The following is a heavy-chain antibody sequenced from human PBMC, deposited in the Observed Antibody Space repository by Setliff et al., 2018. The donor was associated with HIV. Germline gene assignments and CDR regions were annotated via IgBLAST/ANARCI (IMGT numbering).Heavy chain of an antibody. V-gene: IGHV4-4*07. CDR1: GGSFGVYR. D-gene: IGHD3-10*01. J-gene: IGHJ5*02. CDR3: ARDRHSSGLGSYGP. CDR2: IDSSGTT. Sequence: SETLSLTCTISGGSFGVYRWSWIRQSAGRGLEWIGRIDSSGTTDYKPSLKGRVAISVDTSRNKFSLRLTSVTAADTAVYFCARDRHSSGLGSYGPWGPGSLVTV.